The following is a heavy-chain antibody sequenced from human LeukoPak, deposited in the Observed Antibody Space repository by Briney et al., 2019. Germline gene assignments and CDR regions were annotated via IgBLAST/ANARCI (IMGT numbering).Heavy chain of an antibody. V-gene: IGHV3-21*01. D-gene: IGHD6-6*01. CDR3: ASAATSRGSSCIGY. CDR2: ISSSSSYV. Sequence: GGSLRLSCAASGFTFSSYGMHWVRQAPGKGLEWVSSISSSSSYVYYADSVKGRFTISRDNAKNSLYLQMNSLRAEDTAVYYCASAATSRGSSCIGYWGQGTLVTVSS. CDR1: GFTFSSYG. J-gene: IGHJ4*02.